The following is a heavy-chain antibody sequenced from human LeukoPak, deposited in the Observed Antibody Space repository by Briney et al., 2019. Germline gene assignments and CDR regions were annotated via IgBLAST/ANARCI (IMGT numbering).Heavy chain of an antibody. D-gene: IGHD3-16*02. CDR1: GYTFTSYG. CDR3: ARAVPYDYVWGSYRTGAFDI. V-gene: IGHV1-18*01. J-gene: IGHJ3*02. CDR2: ISAYNGSA. Sequence: ASVKVSCKASGYTFTSYGISWVRQAPGQGLEWMGWISAYNGSANYAQKLQGRVTMTTDTSTSTAYMELRSLRSDDTAVYYCARAVPYDYVWGSYRTGAFDIWGQGTMVTVSS.